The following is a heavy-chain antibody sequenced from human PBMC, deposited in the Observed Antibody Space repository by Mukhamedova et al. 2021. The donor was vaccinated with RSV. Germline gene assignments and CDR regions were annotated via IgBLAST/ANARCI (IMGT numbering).Heavy chain of an antibody. D-gene: IGHD2-15*01. CDR2: ILASGTT. Sequence: GRILASGTTNYNTSLKSRVSMSVDTSKNQFSLKLISVTAADMAVYYCASSRRGGGSVDFWGQGTLVAVSS. V-gene: IGHV4-4*07. J-gene: IGHJ4*02. CDR3: ASSRRGGGSVDF.